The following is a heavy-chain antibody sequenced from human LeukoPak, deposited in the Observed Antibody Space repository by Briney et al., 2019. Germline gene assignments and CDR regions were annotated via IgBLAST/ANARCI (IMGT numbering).Heavy chain of an antibody. CDR2: IYHSGST. CDR1: GYSISSGYY. J-gene: IGHJ4*02. D-gene: IGHD5-24*01. Sequence: SETLSLTCTVSGYSISSGYYWGWIRPPPGEGLEWIGSIYHSGSTYYNPSLKSRVTISADTSKNQFSVKLTSVTAADTAVYYCARESGYNHFDYWGQGTLVTVSS. V-gene: IGHV4-38-2*02. CDR3: ARESGYNHFDY.